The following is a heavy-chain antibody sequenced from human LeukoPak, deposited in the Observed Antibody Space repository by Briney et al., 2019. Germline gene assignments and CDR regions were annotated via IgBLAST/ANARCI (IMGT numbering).Heavy chain of an antibody. Sequence: QPGGSLRLSCAASGFTLSECYMDWVRQTPEKGLEWVGRSRNKARGYITEYAASVKGRFTISSDDSKNSLYLQMNNLKTEDTAVYYCARISGAYESGGYYYVYWGQGTLVTVSS. J-gene: IGHJ4*02. V-gene: IGHV3-72*01. CDR3: ARISGAYESGGYYYVY. CDR1: GFTLSECY. D-gene: IGHD3-22*01. CDR2: SRNKARGYIT.